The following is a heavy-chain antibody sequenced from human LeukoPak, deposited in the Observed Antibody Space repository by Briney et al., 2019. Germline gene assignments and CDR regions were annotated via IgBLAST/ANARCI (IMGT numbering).Heavy chain of an antibody. CDR1: GFTFSSSW. V-gene: IGHV3-74*01. Sequence: PGGSLRLSCAASGFTFSSSWMHWVRQAPGKGLVWVSRITRDGSSTTYADSVEGRFTTSRDNAKNTLYLQMDSLRDDDTAEYYCARDPGYESWSPFWGGMDVWGNGTTVIVSS. J-gene: IGHJ6*04. CDR3: ARDPGYESWSPFWGGMDV. CDR2: ITRDGSST. D-gene: IGHD3-16*01.